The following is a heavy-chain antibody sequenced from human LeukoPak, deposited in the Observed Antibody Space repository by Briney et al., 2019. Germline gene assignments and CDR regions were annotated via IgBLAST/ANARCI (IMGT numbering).Heavy chain of an antibody. J-gene: IGHJ4*02. CDR1: GFTFSAYA. CDR2: IGSDNKP. CDR3: AGYYYDSSGYLDY. Sequence: PGGSLRLSCEASGFTFSAYAMTWVRQAPGKGLEWVSSIGSDNKPHYSESVKGRFAISRDNSKSMLFLQLNSLRAEDTAVYYCAGYYYDSSGYLDYWGQGTLVTVSS. D-gene: IGHD3-22*01. V-gene: IGHV3-23*05.